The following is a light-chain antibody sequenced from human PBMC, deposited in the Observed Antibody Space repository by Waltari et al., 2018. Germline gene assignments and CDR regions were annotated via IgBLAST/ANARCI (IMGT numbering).Light chain of an antibody. Sequence: SHELTQPPSVSVSPGQTATIPCPGETLSKQYVYWYQHKPGQAPALLIYKDTERPSGMPDRLSGSSSGTSVTLTISGVQAEDEADYYCQLADSTVTYVFGPGTKVIVL. V-gene: IGLV3-25*03. CDR1: TLSKQY. J-gene: IGLJ1*01. CDR3: QLADSTVTYV. CDR2: KDT.